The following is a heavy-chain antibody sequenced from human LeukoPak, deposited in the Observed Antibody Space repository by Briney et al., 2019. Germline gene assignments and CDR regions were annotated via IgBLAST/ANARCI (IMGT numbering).Heavy chain of an antibody. CDR3: AKDAAPYSNNSPNWFDP. D-gene: IGHD4-11*01. CDR1: GFTFSAYG. J-gene: IGHJ5*02. V-gene: IGHV3-30*02. CDR2: IRYAGSNK. Sequence: GGSLRLSCAAAGFTFSAYGMHWVRQAPGKGLGWVAFIRYAGSNKYYADSVNGRFTISRDNSKNTLCLQMNSLRVEDTAVYYCAKDAAPYSNNSPNWFDPWGQGTLVTVSS.